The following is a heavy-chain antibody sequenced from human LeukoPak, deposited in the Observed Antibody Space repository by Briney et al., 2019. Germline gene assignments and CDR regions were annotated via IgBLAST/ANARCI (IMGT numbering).Heavy chain of an antibody. D-gene: IGHD5-24*01. CDR2: VYYSGAT. CDR3: ARRLATIPFDY. Sequence: PSETLSLTCTVSGGSVSSSSYYWGWIPQPPGKGLEWIGTVYYSGATYYNPSLKSRVTISVDTSKNQFSLRLRSVTASDTAVYYCARRLATIPFDYRGQGTLVTVSS. V-gene: IGHV4-39*01. CDR1: GGSVSSSSYY. J-gene: IGHJ4*02.